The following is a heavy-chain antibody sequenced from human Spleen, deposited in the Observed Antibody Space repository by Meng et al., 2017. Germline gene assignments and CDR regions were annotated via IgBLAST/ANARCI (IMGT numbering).Heavy chain of an antibody. D-gene: IGHD1-26*01. Sequence: QLQLQESGSGLLKPSETLSLTCGVYGGSFSGYYWTWIRQPPGKGLEWIGEINHSGSTNYNPSLKSRVTISVDTSKNHFSLELNSVTAADTAVYYCAREAGTSGDWFDPWGQGTLVTVSS. J-gene: IGHJ5*02. V-gene: IGHV4-34*01. CDR1: GGSFSGYY. CDR3: AREAGTSGDWFDP. CDR2: INHSGST.